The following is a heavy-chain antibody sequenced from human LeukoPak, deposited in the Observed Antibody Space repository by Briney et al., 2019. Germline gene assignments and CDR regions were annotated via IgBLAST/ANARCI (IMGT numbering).Heavy chain of an antibody. D-gene: IGHD6-19*01. CDR2: IRYDGSNK. V-gene: IGHV3-30*02. Sequence: ESGGSLRLSCAASGFTFSSYGMHWVRQAPGKGLEWVAFIRYDGSNKYYADSVKGRFTISRDNSKNTLYLQVNSLRAEDTAVYYCAKEYSSGWTGFDYWGQGTLVTVSS. J-gene: IGHJ4*02. CDR3: AKEYSSGWTGFDY. CDR1: GFTFSSYG.